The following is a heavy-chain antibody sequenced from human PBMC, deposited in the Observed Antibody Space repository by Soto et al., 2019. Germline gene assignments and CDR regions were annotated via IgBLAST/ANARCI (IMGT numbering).Heavy chain of an antibody. J-gene: IGHJ5*02. V-gene: IGHV4-59*08. Sequence: SETLSLTCTVSGGSISSYYWSWIRQPPGKGLEWIGYIYYSGSTNYNPSLESRVTISVDTSKNQFSLKLSSVTAADTAVYYCARLHGDSYPLDPWGQGTLVTVSS. D-gene: IGHD4-17*01. CDR1: GGSISSYY. CDR3: ARLHGDSYPLDP. CDR2: IYYSGST.